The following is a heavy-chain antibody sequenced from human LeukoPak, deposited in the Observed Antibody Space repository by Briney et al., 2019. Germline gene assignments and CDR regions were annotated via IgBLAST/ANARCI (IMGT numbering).Heavy chain of an antibody. CDR2: MYRVGNT. CDR3: ARGLTVGATGVWAFDI. D-gene: IGHD1-26*01. Sequence: GGSLRLSCAASGFTVSNNYMTWVRQAPGKGLEWVSVMYRVGNTYYADFVKGRFTISRDNFKNTPHLQMNSLRVEDTALYYCARGLTVGATGVWAFDIWGQGTMVTVSS. J-gene: IGHJ3*02. V-gene: IGHV3-66*01. CDR1: GFTVSNNY.